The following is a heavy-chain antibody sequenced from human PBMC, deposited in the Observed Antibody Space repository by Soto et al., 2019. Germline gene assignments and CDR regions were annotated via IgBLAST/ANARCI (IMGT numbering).Heavy chain of an antibody. J-gene: IGHJ5*02. D-gene: IGHD6-13*01. CDR3: VRRHVSATGIDWFDP. CDR1: GYTFTSYG. Sequence: GASVKVSCKASGYTFTSYGIHWVRQAPGQRLEWMGWVNAANGDTKYSPKFQGRVTITRDTSASTAYMELSSLRSEDTAVCYCVRRHVSATGIDWFDPWGQGTLVTVSS. CDR2: VNAANGDT. V-gene: IGHV1-3*01.